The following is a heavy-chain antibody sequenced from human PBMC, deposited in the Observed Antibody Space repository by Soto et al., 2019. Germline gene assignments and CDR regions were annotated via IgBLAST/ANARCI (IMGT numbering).Heavy chain of an antibody. D-gene: IGHD6-19*01. J-gene: IGHJ1*01. V-gene: IGHV1-18*01. CDR2: ISTHNGNT. Sequence: QVQLVQSGAEVKKPGASVKVSCKASGYIFTSHGISWVRMGRISTHNGNTKYAQKLQGRVTMTTDTSASIAYMELRSLRSDDTAVYYCARDNGQWLVSDWGQGTLVTVSS. CDR1: GYIFTSHG. CDR3: ARDNGQWLVSD.